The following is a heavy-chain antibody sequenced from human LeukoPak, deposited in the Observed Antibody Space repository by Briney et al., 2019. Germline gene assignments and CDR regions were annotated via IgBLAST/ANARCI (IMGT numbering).Heavy chain of an antibody. CDR2: INPRGGST. V-gene: IGHV1-46*01. CDR1: GYTFTKYY. D-gene: IGHD3-16*02. J-gene: IGHJ4*02. Sequence: EASVKVSCKASGYTFTKYYIHWVRQAPGQGLEWMGIINPRGGSTIYSQKFQGRVAMTRDMSTSTVYMELSSLRSEYTALYYCARPFGQLSSSSFDYWGQGTLVTVSS. CDR3: ARPFGQLSSSSFDY.